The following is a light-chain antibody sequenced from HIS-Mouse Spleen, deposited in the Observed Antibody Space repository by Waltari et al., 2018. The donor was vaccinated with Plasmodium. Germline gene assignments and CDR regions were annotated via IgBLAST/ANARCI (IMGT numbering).Light chain of an antibody. CDR2: DAS. CDR3: QQYDNLPYT. V-gene: IGKV1-33*01. J-gene: IGKJ2*01. CDR1: QDISNY. Sequence: DIQMTQSPSSLSASVGDRVTITCQASQDISNYLNWYQQKPGKAPKLLSYDASNLETGVPSRFSGSGSGTDFTFTISCLQPEDIATYYCQQYDNLPYTFGQGTKLEIK.